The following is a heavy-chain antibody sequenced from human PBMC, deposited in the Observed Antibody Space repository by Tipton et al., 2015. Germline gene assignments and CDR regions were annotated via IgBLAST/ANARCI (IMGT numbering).Heavy chain of an antibody. CDR1: AYSISSDYY. J-gene: IGHJ2*01. CDR2: ISHSGNT. Sequence: TLSLTCAVSAYSISSDYYWGWIRQPPGKGLEWIGSISHSGNTYYNPSLKSRVTISVDTSKNQFSLKLRSVTAADTAVYYCARDAGRYYDSSGLSWYFDLWGRGTLVTVSS. CDR3: ARDAGRYYDSSGLSWYFDL. V-gene: IGHV4-38-2*02. D-gene: IGHD3-22*01.